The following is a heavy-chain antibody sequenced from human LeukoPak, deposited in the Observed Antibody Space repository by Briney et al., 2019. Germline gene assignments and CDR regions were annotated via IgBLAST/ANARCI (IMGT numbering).Heavy chain of an antibody. D-gene: IGHD3-16*01. CDR1: GGSFSGYY. Sequence: SETLSLTCAVYGGSFSGYYWSWIRQPPGKGLEWIGEINHSGGTKYSPSLKSRVTISVDTSKNQFSLKLSSVTAADTAMYYCARVKDPGGYYYYYYMDVWGKGTAVTVSS. V-gene: IGHV4-34*01. CDR2: INHSGGT. CDR3: ARVKDPGGYYYYYYMDV. J-gene: IGHJ6*03.